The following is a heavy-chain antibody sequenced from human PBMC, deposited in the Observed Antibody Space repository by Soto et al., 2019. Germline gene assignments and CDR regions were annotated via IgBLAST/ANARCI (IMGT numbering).Heavy chain of an antibody. CDR1: GYTFTGYY. CDR3: ARDSTELRNYYGMDV. CDR2: INPNSGGT. J-gene: IGHJ6*02. Sequence: GASVKVSCKASGYTFTGYYMHWVRQAPGQGLEWMGWINPNSGGTNYAQKFQGWVTMTRDTSISTAYMELSRLRSDDTAVYYCARDSTELRNYYGMDVWGQGTTVTVSS. V-gene: IGHV1-2*04. D-gene: IGHD1-7*01.